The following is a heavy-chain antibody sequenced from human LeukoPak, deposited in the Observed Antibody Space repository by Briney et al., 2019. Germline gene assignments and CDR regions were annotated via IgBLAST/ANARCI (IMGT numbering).Heavy chain of an antibody. J-gene: IGHJ4*02. Sequence: GGSLRLSCAASGFTFSSYAMSWVRQAPGKGLEWVSAISGSGGSTYYADSVKGRFTTSRDNSKNTLYLQMNSLRAEDTAVYYCAKGKSASRGAFDYWGQGTLVTVSS. V-gene: IGHV3-23*01. CDR3: AKGKSASRGAFDY. CDR1: GFTFSSYA. D-gene: IGHD3-10*01. CDR2: ISGSGGST.